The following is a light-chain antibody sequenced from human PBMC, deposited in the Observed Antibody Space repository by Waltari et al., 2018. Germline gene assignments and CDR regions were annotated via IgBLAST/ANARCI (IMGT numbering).Light chain of an antibody. CDR1: NVGTKP. CDR2: YDS. Sequence: SYVLTQAPSVSVAPGTTARVTCGGDNVGTKPVHWYQQKPGQAPVLVIYYDSDRPSGIPERFAGSNSGNTATRTISRVEAGEEADYYCQVCDISSDHWVFGGGTKLTVL. CDR3: QVCDISSDHWV. J-gene: IGLJ3*02. V-gene: IGLV3-21*04.